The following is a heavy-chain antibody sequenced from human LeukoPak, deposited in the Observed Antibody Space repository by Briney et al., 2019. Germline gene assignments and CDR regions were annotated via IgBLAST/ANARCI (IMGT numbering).Heavy chain of an antibody. CDR1: GYTLTELS. D-gene: IGHD6-13*01. V-gene: IGHV1-24*01. Sequence: ASVNVSCKVSGYTLTELSMHWVRQAPGKGLEWMGGFDPEDGETIYAQKFQGRVTMTEDTSTDTAYMELSSLRSEDTAVYYCATNGRQQLDGNYWGQGTLVTVSS. CDR2: FDPEDGET. CDR3: ATNGRQQLDGNY. J-gene: IGHJ4*02.